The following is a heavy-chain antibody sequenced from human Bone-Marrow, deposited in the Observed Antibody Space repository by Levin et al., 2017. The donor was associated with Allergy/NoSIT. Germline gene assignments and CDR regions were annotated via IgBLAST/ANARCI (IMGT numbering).Heavy chain of an antibody. V-gene: IGHV3-23*01. CDR3: AKAWGYCGEDCFTYYFDY. J-gene: IGHJ4*02. Sequence: PGGSLRLSCTASGFTFSDYAMTWVRQAPGKGLEWVSAVSWSGRSTYYADSVKGRFTISRDNSKNTLFLRMDSLRAEDTAVYYCAKAWGYCGEDCFTYYFDYWGQGALVTVSS. CDR1: GFTFSDYA. D-gene: IGHD2-21*02. CDR2: VSWSGRST.